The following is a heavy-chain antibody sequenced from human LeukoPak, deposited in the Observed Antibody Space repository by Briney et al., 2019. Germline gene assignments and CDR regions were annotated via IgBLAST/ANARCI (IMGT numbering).Heavy chain of an antibody. Sequence: SETLSLTCAVSGGSISSGGYSWSWIRQPPGTGLEWIGYIYYSGSTNYKPSLKSRVTISVDTSKNQFSLKLSSVTAADTAVYYCARGGYYGSGNDFRFDPWGQGTLVTVSS. D-gene: IGHD3-10*01. J-gene: IGHJ5*02. CDR2: IYYSGST. CDR3: ARGGYYGSGNDFRFDP. CDR1: GGSISSGGYS. V-gene: IGHV4-61*08.